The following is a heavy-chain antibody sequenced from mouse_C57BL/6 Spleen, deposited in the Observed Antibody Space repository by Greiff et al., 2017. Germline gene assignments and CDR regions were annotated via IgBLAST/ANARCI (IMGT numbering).Heavy chain of an antibody. CDR1: GYTFTEYP. D-gene: IGHD2-5*01. CDR3: ERHEGSNSYYAMDD. V-gene: IGHV1-62-2*01. J-gene: IGHJ4*01. CDR2: FYPGSGSI. Sequence: QVQLQQPGAELVKPGASVKLSCKASGYTFTEYPIPWVKQRSGQGLEWIGWFYPGSGSIKYNEKFKDKATLTVDKSSSPSYMDLSIMTSEDSAVSVYERHEGSNSYYAMDDWGEGTSVTVSS.